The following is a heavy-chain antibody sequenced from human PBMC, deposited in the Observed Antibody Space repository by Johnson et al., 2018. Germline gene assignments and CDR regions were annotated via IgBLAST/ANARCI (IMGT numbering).Heavy chain of an antibody. J-gene: IGHJ1*01. CDR3: VPITMIVVVMLSLGVYFQH. Sequence: QVQLVQSGAEVKKPGSSVKVSCKASGGTFSSYTISWVRQAPGQGLEWMGRIIPILGIANYAQKFQGRVTITADKSTSTAYMEVGSLRSGDTADLPEVPITMIVVVMLSLGVYFQHVGKGTRVTVSS. D-gene: IGHD3-22*01. V-gene: IGHV1-69*02. CDR1: GGTFSSYT. CDR2: IIPILGIA.